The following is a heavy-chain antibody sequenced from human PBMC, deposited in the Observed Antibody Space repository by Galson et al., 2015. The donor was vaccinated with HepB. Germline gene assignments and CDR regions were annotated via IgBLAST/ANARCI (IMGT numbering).Heavy chain of an antibody. CDR2: ISYDGSNK. V-gene: IGHV3-30*18. CDR1: RFTFSSYG. D-gene: IGHD4-23*01. CDR3: AKEVNYGGNLPTDY. J-gene: IGHJ4*02. Sequence: SLRPSCAASRFTFSSYGMHWVRQAPGKGLEWVAVISYDGSNKYYADSVKGRFTISRDNSKNTLYLQMNSLRAEDTAVYYCAKEVNYGGNLPTDYWGQGILVTVSS.